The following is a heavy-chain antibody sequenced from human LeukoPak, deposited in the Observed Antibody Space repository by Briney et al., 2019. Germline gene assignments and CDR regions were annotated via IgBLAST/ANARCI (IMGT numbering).Heavy chain of an antibody. J-gene: IGHJ5*02. CDR2: IIPIFGTA. CDR1: GGTFSSYA. V-gene: IGHV1-69*06. D-gene: IGHD3-3*01. Sequence: ASVKVSCKASGGTFSSYAISWVRQAPGQGLEWMGGIIPIFGTANYAQKFQGRVTITADKSTSTAYMELSSLRSEDTAVYYCARDGVPYYDFWSGYLGGLYNWFDPWGQGTLVTVSS. CDR3: ARDGVPYYDFWSGYLGGLYNWFDP.